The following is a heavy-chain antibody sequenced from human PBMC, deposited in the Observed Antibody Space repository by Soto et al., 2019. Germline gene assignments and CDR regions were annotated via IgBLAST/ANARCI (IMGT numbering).Heavy chain of an antibody. J-gene: IGHJ6*02. Sequence: SETLSLTCTVSGASISGAPYYWSWIRQHPGKGLEWIGYIYYTGSTSSNPSLKSRLNISVDTSKSQFSLKLSSVTAGDTAVYYCARDSRLPVDLGGYYYYGMDVWGQGTTVT. CDR1: GASISGAPYY. V-gene: IGHV4-31*03. D-gene: IGHD2-2*01. CDR2: IYYTGST. CDR3: ARDSRLPVDLGGYYYYGMDV.